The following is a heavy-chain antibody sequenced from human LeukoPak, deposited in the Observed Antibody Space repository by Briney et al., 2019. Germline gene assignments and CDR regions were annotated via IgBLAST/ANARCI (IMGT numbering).Heavy chain of an antibody. D-gene: IGHD6-19*01. CDR3: ARAVAGGNFDY. Sequence: EASVKVSCKASGGTFSSYAISWVRQAPGQGLEWMGGIVPIFGTANYAQKFQGRVTITADESTSTAYMELSSLRSEDTAVYYCARAVAGGNFDYWGQGTLVTVSS. V-gene: IGHV1-69*13. CDR2: IVPIFGTA. CDR1: GGTFSSYA. J-gene: IGHJ4*02.